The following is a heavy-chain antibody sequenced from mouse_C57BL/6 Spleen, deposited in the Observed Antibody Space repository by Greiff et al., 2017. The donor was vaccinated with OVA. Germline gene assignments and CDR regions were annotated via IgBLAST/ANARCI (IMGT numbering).Heavy chain of an antibody. J-gene: IGHJ3*01. CDR1: GYTFTSYW. CDR3: GRGEAEGFAY. V-gene: IGHV1-53*01. Sequence: QVQLQQPGTELVKPGASVKLSCKASGYTFTSYWMHWVKQRPGQGLEWIGNINPSNGGTNYNEKFKSKATLTVANPSSTGYMQLSSLTSEDATVYYCGRGEAEGFAYWGQGTLVTVSA. CDR2: INPSNGGT.